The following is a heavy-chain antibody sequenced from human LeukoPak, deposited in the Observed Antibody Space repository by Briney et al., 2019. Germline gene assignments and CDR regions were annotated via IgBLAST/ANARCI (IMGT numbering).Heavy chain of an antibody. CDR3: ARGLYNYDTSALDY. Sequence: SETLSLTCAVYGGSFSGYYWSWIRQPPGKGLEWIGEINHSGSTNYNPSLKSRVTISVDTSKNHFSLKLSSVTAADTAVYYCARGLYNYDTSALDYWGQGTLVTVSS. J-gene: IGHJ4*02. CDR2: INHSGST. CDR1: GGSFSGYY. D-gene: IGHD3-22*01. V-gene: IGHV4-34*01.